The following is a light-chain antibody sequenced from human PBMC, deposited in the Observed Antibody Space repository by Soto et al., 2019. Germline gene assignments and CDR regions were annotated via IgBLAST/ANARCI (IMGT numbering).Light chain of an antibody. Sequence: DIQMTQSPSSLSASVGDRVTITCRASQSISSYLNWYQQKPGKAPKLLIYAASSLQSGVPSRFSGSGSGTDFTLTISSLQPEDFATYSCQQSYSTPQPFGQGTKVDIK. CDR2: AAS. J-gene: IGKJ1*01. V-gene: IGKV1-39*01. CDR1: QSISSY. CDR3: QQSYSTPQP.